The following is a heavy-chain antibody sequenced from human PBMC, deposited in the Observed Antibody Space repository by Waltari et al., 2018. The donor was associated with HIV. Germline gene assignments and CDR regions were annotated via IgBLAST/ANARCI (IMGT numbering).Heavy chain of an antibody. CDR3: ARLYCSSTSCPRGWFDP. CDR2: IYYSGST. J-gene: IGHJ5*02. V-gene: IGHV4-59*01. CDR1: GGSISSYY. D-gene: IGHD2-2*01. Sequence: QVQLQESGPGLVKPSETLSLTCTVSGGSISSYYWSWIRPPPGKGLEWIGYIYYSGSTNYNPSLKRRVTISVDTSKNQFSLKLSSVTAADTAVYYCARLYCSSTSCPRGWFDPWGQGTLVTVSS.